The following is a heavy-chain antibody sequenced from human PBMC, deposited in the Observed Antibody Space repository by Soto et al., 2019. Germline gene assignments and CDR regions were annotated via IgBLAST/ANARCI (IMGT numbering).Heavy chain of an antibody. D-gene: IGHD2-8*02. J-gene: IGHJ4*01. CDR1: GFTFSSYG. CDR2: IWYDGSQK. Sequence: XRLSCAASGFTFSSYGMHWVRQAPGKGLEWVAVIWYDGSQKYYADSVKGRFTISRDNSKNTLYLQMNSMRAEDTAVYYXAXXXTGRSXYXXXGTLVTVSS. V-gene: IGHV3-33*01. CDR3: AXXXTGRSXY.